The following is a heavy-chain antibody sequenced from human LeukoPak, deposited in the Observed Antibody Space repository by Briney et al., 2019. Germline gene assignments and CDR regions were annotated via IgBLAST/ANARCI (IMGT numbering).Heavy chain of an antibody. CDR1: GFTFSSYG. J-gene: IGHJ6*02. D-gene: IGHD3-3*01. CDR3: ARMELYDFWSGKAYYYGMDV. Sequence: GGSLRLSCAASGFTFSSYGMHWVRQAPGKGLEWVAVIWYDGSNKYYADSVKGRFTISRDNSKNTLYLQMNSLRAEDTAVYYCARMELYDFWSGKAYYYGMDVWGQGTTVTVSS. V-gene: IGHV3-33*01. CDR2: IWYDGSNK.